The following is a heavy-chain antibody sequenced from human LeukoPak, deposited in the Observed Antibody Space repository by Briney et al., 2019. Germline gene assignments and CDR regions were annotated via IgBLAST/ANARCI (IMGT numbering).Heavy chain of an antibody. CDR3: ARVRGACSGTSCYYYFVY. Sequence: SQTLSLTCTVSGGSISSGDYYWSWIRRPPGKGLEWIGYISYSGSTYYNPSLESRVTVSVDTSKNQFSLRLRSVTAADTAVYYCARVRGACSGTSCYYYFVYWGQGTLVTVSS. J-gene: IGHJ4*02. CDR2: ISYSGST. V-gene: IGHV4-30-4*01. D-gene: IGHD2-2*01. CDR1: GGSISSGDYY.